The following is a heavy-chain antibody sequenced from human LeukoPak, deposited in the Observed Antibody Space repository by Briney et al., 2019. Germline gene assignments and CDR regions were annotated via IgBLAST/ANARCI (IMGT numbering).Heavy chain of an antibody. V-gene: IGHV3-30*02. J-gene: IGHJ4*02. Sequence: GGSLRLSCAASGFTFNNYGMHWVRQAPGKGLEWVAFIRYNGNNQYYADSVKGRFTISRDNSKNTLYLQMNSLRAEDTAVYYCAKEARGSGSYYKDFDYWGQGTLVTVSS. CDR2: IRYNGNNQ. CDR3: AKEARGSGSYYKDFDY. D-gene: IGHD3-10*01. CDR1: GFTFNNYG.